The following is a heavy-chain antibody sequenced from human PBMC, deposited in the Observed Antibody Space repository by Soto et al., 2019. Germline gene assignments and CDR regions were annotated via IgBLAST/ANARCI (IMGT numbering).Heavy chain of an antibody. V-gene: IGHV3-30-3*01. J-gene: IGHJ4*02. CDR1: GFTFNSHA. CDR2: ISNDGTRK. CDR3: GRDCGFGGILRVGDY. Sequence: QVQLVESGGGVVQPGKSLRLSCAASGFTFNSHAMHWVRQAPGKGLEWVSIISNDGTRKFYAESVKGRFTISRDNFKNTLCLEMNGLRPEDTAEYYCGRDCGFGGILRVGDYWGLGTLVIVSP. D-gene: IGHD3-16*01.